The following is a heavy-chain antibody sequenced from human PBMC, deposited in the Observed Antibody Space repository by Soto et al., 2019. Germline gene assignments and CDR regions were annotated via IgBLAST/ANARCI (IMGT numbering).Heavy chain of an antibody. CDR2: IYWDDAK. D-gene: IGHD3-16*01. J-gene: IGHJ4*02. CDR3: AHKGGGDRILDY. CDR1: GFSLSTSGVG. V-gene: IGHV2-5*02. Sequence: SGPTLVNPTQTLTLTCTFCGFSLSTSGVGVGWIRQPPGKALEWVALIYWDDAKHYSPSLKSRLTITKDTSKNEVVLTMTHMDPGRTTTYYGAHKGGGDRILDYWGQGTLVTVSS.